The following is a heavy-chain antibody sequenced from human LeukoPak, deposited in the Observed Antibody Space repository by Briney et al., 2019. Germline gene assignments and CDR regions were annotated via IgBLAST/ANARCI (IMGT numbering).Heavy chain of an antibody. V-gene: IGHV4-39*01. CDR1: GGSVSRNSDY. CDR2: VFYSGDT. Sequence: PSETLSLTCSVSGGSVSRNSDYWAWIRLTPGKGLEWMGTVFYSGDTNYNPSLKGRVSISVDTSKNQFFLRLTSVTAADTAVYYCARPPGLWGRGTLVTVSS. J-gene: IGHJ2*01. CDR3: ARPPGL.